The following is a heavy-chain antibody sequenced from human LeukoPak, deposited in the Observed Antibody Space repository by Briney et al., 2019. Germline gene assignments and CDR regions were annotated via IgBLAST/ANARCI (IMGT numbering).Heavy chain of an antibody. CDR3: AKEAVVAIDY. CDR2: ISYDGSNK. V-gene: IGHV3-30*04. Sequence: GGSLRLSCAASGFTFSSYAMHWVRQAPGKGLEWVAVISYDGSNKYYADSVKGRFTISRDNSKNTLYLQMNSLRAEDTAVYYCAKEAVVAIDYWGQGTLVTVSS. D-gene: IGHD2-15*01. CDR1: GFTFSSYA. J-gene: IGHJ4*02.